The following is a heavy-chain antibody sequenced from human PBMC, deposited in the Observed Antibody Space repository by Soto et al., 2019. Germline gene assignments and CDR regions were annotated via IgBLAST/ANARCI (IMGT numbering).Heavy chain of an antibody. V-gene: IGHV3-49*03. D-gene: IGHD2-2*01. CDR2: IRSKAYGGTT. J-gene: IGHJ4*02. CDR3: TRAYCSSTSCSYFDY. Sequence: PGGSLRLSCTASGFSFGAYAMSWFRQAPGRGLEWVGFIRSKAYGGTTEYAASVKGRFTILRDDSKSIAYLQMNSLKTEDTAVYYCTRAYCSSTSCSYFDYWGQGTLVTVSS. CDR1: GFSFGAYA.